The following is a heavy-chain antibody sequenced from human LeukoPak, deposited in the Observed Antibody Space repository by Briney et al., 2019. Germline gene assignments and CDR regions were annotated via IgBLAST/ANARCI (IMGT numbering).Heavy chain of an antibody. Sequence: KPSETLSLTCAVYGGSFSGYYWSWIRQPPGKGLEWIGEINHSGSTNYNPSLKSRVTISVDTSKNQYSLKLSSVTAAATAVCYCARGALSTFDYWGQGTLVTVSS. J-gene: IGHJ4*02. CDR1: GGSFSGYY. CDR2: INHSGST. V-gene: IGHV4-34*01. CDR3: ARGALSTFDY.